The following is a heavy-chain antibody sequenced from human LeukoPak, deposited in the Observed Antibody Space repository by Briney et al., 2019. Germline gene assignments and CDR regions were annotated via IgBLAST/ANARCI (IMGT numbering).Heavy chain of an antibody. D-gene: IGHD1-26*01. V-gene: IGHV3-48*03. CDR3: ARDGLSGDQAFDAFDI. J-gene: IGHJ3*02. CDR1: GFTFRSYE. CDR2: IRSSGSNM. Sequence: GGSLRLSCAASGFTFRSYEMSWVRQAPGKGLEWIAYIRSSGSNMYYADSVRGRFSISRDNAKDLLYLQMNSLRAEDTAIYYCARDGLSGDQAFDAFDIWGQGTMATVSS.